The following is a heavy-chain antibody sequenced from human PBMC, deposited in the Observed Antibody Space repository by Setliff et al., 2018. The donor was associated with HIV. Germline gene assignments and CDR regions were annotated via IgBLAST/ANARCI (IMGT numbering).Heavy chain of an antibody. CDR1: GFTFSSYG. Sequence: GGSLRLSCAASGFTFSSYGMHWVRQAPGKGLVWVAVIWYDGSNKYYADSVKGRFTISRDNSKNTVYLQMNSLRAEDTAVYYCAKDPTIYNDYRNQGWWFDPWGQGTLVTVSS. V-gene: IGHV3-33*06. J-gene: IGHJ5*02. CDR3: AKDPTIYNDYRNQGWWFDP. D-gene: IGHD4-4*01. CDR2: IWYDGSNK.